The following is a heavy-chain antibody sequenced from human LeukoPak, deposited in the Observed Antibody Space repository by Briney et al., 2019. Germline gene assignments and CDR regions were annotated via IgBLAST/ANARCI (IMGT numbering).Heavy chain of an antibody. CDR3: ARHPHTMVRGVITLNWFDP. CDR1: GYTFTSYG. CDR2: ISAYNGNT. J-gene: IGHJ5*02. D-gene: IGHD3-10*01. V-gene: IGHV1-18*01. Sequence: ASVKVSCKASGYTFTSYGISWVRQAPGQGLEWMGWISAYNGNTNCAQKLQGRVTMTTDTSTSTAYMELRSLRSDDTAVYYCARHPHTMVRGVITLNWFDPWGQGTLVTVSS.